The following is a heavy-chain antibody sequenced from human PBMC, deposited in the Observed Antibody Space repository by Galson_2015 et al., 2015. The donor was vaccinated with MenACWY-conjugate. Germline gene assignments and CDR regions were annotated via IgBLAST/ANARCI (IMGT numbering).Heavy chain of an antibody. CDR1: GFTFSDYY. V-gene: IGHV3-11*06. CDR3: ARTPRSYSGYTFEK. D-gene: IGHD5-12*01. J-gene: IGHJ4*02. Sequence: SLRLSCAASGFTFSDYYMSWIRQAPGKGLEWVAYISSGHIYSNHADSVKGRFTISRDNAKNSLFLQMNSLRAEDTAVYFCARTPRSYSGYTFEKWGLGTLVTVSS. CDR2: ISSGHIYS.